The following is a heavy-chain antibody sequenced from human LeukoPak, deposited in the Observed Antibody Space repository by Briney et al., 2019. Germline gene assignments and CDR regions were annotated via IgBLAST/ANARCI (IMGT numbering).Heavy chain of an antibody. Sequence: GGSLRLSCAASGFTFSNAWMSWVRQAPGKGLEWVGRFKTKIDGGTADYAAPVKGRFTISRDDSKNTLYLQMNSLKTEDTAVYYCTKRGFYDNTGYSNFQHWGQGTLVTASS. J-gene: IGHJ1*01. CDR1: GFTFSNAW. D-gene: IGHD3-22*01. CDR3: TKRGFYDNTGYSNFQH. CDR2: FKTKIDGGTA. V-gene: IGHV3-15*01.